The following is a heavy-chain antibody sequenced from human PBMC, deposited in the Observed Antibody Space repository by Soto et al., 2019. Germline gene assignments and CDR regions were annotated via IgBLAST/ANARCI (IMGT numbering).Heavy chain of an antibody. CDR2: IYYSGST. Sequence: SETLSLTCTVSGGSISSYYWSWIRQPPGKGLEWIGYIYYSGSTNYNPSLKSRVTISVDTSKNQFSLKLSSVTAADTAVYYCAGRYGGALDYWGQGTLVTVSS. J-gene: IGHJ4*02. CDR1: GGSISSYY. V-gene: IGHV4-59*08. D-gene: IGHD4-17*01. CDR3: AGRYGGALDY.